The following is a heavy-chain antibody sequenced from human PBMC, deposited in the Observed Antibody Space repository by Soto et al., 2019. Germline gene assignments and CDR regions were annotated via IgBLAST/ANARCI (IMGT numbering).Heavy chain of an antibody. CDR1: RFTFSNYN. CDR2: ISSGSTYI. V-gene: IGHV3-21*01. CDR3: AKEYSGSSWDVDY. D-gene: IGHD6-6*01. Sequence: EVQLVESGGGLVKPGESLRLSCAASRFTFSNYNMNWVRQAPGKGLEWVSSISSGSTYIYYADSVKGRFTISRDNAKNSLYLQMNSLRAEDTSVYYCAKEYSGSSWDVDYWGQGTLVTVSS. J-gene: IGHJ4*02.